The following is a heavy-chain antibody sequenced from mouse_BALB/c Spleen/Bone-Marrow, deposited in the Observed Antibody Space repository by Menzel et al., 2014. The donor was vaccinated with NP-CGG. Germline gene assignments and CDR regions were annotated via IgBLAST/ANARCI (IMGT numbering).Heavy chain of an antibody. CDR2: IDPANGNT. CDR1: GFNIKDTY. CDR3: AYGSSYDYFDY. V-gene: IGHV14-3*02. D-gene: IGHD1-1*02. Sequence: VQLKQSGAELVKPGASVKLSCTASGFNIKDTYMHWVEQRPEQGLEWIGRIDPANGNTKYDPKFQGKATITADTSSNTAYLQLSSLTSEDTAVYYCAYGSSYDYFDYWGQGTTLTVSS. J-gene: IGHJ2*01.